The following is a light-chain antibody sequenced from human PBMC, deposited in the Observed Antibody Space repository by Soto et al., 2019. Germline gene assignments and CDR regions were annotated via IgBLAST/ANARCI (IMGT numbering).Light chain of an antibody. V-gene: IGLV1-44*01. Sequence: QSVLTQPPSASGTPGQRVTISCSGSSSNIGRHGVNWYQHLPGAAPKLLICSNNQRPSGVPDRFSGSTSGTSVSLTISGLQSEDEADYYCATWDDSLNGVVFGGGTKLTVL. CDR1: SSNIGRHG. CDR2: SNN. J-gene: IGLJ2*01. CDR3: ATWDDSLNGVV.